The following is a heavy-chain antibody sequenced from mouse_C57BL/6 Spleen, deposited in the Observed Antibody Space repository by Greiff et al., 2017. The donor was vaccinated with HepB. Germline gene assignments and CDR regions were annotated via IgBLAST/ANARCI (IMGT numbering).Heavy chain of an antibody. CDR3: ARYMPMDY. CDR1: GFTFTDYY. CDR2: IRNKANGYTT. Sequence: EVMLVESGGGLVQPGGSLSLSCAASGFTFTDYYMSWVRQPPGKALEWLGFIRNKANGYTTEYSASVKGRFTISRDNSQSSLYLQMNALSAEDSATYDCARYMPMDYWGQGTSVTVSS. J-gene: IGHJ4*01. V-gene: IGHV7-3*01.